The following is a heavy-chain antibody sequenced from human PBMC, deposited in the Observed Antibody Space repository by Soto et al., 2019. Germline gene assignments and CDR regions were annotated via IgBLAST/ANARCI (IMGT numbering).Heavy chain of an antibody. CDR3: ARGNYYYGMDV. CDR1: GFSVSVNY. Sequence: GGSLRLSCAASGFSVSVNYMNWVRQAPGKGLQWVSVVNAGGTTYYADSVKGRFTISRDDSKNTLYLQMNSLRAEDTAVYFCARGNYYYGMDVWGQGTTVTVSS. CDR2: VNAGGTT. J-gene: IGHJ6*02. V-gene: IGHV3-53*01.